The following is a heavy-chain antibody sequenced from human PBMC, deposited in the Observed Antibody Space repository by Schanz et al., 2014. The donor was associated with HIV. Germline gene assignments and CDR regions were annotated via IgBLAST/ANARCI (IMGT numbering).Heavy chain of an antibody. CDR1: GFTFSFYA. J-gene: IGHJ5*02. CDR2: ISGSTGRT. Sequence: EVQLVESGGGLVKPGGSLRLSCEAAGFTFSFYAMIWVRQAPGTGLEWVSSISGSTGRTYYAESVKGRFTISRDNSKNTLYLHMSSLRVEDTAVYYCAKDGGGLRFYNWFDPWGQGILVTVSS. V-gene: IGHV3-23*04. CDR3: AKDGGGLRFYNWFDP. D-gene: IGHD2-15*01.